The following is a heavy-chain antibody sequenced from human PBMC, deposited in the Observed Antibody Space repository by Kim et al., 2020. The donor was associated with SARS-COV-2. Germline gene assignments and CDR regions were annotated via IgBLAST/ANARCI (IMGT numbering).Heavy chain of an antibody. D-gene: IGHD3-10*01. CDR2: IYYSGST. J-gene: IGHJ4*02. V-gene: IGHV4-59*01. Sequence: SETLSLTCTVSGGSISSYYWSWIRQPPGKGLEWIGYIYYSGSTNYNPSLKSRVTISVDTSKNQFSLKLSSVTAADTAVCYCARAPFDYGSGSYYDYWGQGTLVTVSS. CDR1: GGSISSYY. CDR3: ARAPFDYGSGSYYDY.